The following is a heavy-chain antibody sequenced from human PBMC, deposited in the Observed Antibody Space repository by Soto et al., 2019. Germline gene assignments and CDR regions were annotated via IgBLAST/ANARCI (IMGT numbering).Heavy chain of an antibody. CDR2: ITDTGVDA. D-gene: IGHD3-10*01. CDR1: GLTFGSRA. Sequence: PGGSLRLSCVASGLTFGSRAMSWVRQAPGEGLQWVSTITDTGVDAKYADSVRGRFVISRDNSKKTLYLQMTSLTAEDSAMYFCASGSTDSYPGSRIFDFWGRGTLVKVS. V-gene: IGHV3-23*01. CDR3: ASGSTDSYPGSRIFDF. J-gene: IGHJ4*02.